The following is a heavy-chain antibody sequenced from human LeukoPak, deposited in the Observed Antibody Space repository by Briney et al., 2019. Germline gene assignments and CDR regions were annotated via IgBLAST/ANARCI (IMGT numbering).Heavy chain of an antibody. V-gene: IGHV3-48*01. CDR1: GFTFSSYS. J-gene: IGHJ6*03. CDR3: ARFFGGSSMDV. CDR2: ISSSSSTI. D-gene: IGHD3-16*01. Sequence: PGGSLRLSCAASGFTFSSYSMNWVRQAPGKGLEWVSSISSSSSTIYYADSVKGRFTISRDNAKNSLYLQMNSLRAEDTAVYYCARFFGGSSMDVWGKGTTVTVSS.